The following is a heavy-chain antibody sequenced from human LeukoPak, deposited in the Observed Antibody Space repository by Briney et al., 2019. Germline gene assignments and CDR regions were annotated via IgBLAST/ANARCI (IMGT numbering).Heavy chain of an antibody. V-gene: IGHV3-7*03. Sequence: GGSLRLSCAASGFSFSTYWMSWVRQAPGKGLEWVANIKQDGSEKYYVDSVKGRFTISRENAKNSVYLQMNSLRAEDTAVYYCAKDRSSSWYPYDYWGQGTLVTVSS. CDR2: IKQDGSEK. CDR3: AKDRSSSWYPYDY. D-gene: IGHD6-13*01. J-gene: IGHJ4*02. CDR1: GFSFSTYW.